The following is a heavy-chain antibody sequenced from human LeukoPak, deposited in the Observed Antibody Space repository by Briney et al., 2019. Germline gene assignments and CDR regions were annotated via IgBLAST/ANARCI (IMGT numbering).Heavy chain of an antibody. V-gene: IGHV3-23*01. D-gene: IGHD3-9*01. CDR3: AKDLHLRYFDWLPGDSFDV. Sequence: GGSLRLSCVASGLNFSDFYMNWIRQAPGKGLEWVSSMSGSDGSTYYVDSVKGRFTISRDNSKNTLYLQMNSLRAEDTAVYYCAKDLHLRYFDWLPGDSFDVWGQGTMVTVSS. J-gene: IGHJ3*01. CDR1: GLNFSDFY. CDR2: MSGSDGST.